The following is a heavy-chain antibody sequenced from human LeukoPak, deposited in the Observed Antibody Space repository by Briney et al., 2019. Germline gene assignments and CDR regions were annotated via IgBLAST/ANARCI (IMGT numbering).Heavy chain of an antibody. CDR1: GGSISFYY. V-gene: IGHV4-59*01. CDR3: ARLASGSYGPLTPFDY. CDR2: ISYSGST. D-gene: IGHD1-26*01. Sequence: PSETLSLTCTVSGGSISFYYWNWIRQPPGKGLEWIGYISYSGSTNYNPSLKSRFTISVDTSKNQFSLKLSSLTAADTAVYYSARLASGSYGPLTPFDYWGQGTLVTVSS. J-gene: IGHJ4*02.